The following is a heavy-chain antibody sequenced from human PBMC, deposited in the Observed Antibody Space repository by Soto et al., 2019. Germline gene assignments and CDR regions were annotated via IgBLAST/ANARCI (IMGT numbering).Heavy chain of an antibody. CDR2: INHSGST. J-gene: IGHJ3*02. D-gene: IGHD6-13*01. V-gene: IGHV4-34*01. Sequence: PSETLSLTCAVYGGSFSGYYWSWIRQPPGKGLEWIGEINHSGSTNYNPSLKSRVTISVDTSKNQFSLKLSSVTAADTAVYYCARPTGGGSWYWNAFDIWGQGTMVTVSS. CDR1: GGSFSGYY. CDR3: ARPTGGGSWYWNAFDI.